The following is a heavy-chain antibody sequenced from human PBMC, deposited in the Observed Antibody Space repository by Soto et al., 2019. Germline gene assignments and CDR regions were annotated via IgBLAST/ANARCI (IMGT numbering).Heavy chain of an antibody. CDR2: INSKVGST. CDR3: VRSPAAFHGMDV. J-gene: IGHJ6*02. CDR1: GYTFTSYN. Sequence: QVQLVQSGAEVKKPGASVKVSCKTSGYTFTSYNMHWVRQAPGQGLEWMGMINSKVGSTRYAKKFQGRATMTRDTSTSTVYMELSNLRSEDTAVYYCVRSPAAFHGMDVWGHGTTVTGSS. V-gene: IGHV1-46*01. D-gene: IGHD2-2*01.